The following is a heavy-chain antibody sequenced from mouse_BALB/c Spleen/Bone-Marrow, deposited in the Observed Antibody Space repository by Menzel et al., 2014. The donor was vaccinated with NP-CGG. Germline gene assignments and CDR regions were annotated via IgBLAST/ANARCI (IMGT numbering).Heavy chain of an antibody. V-gene: IGHV1-39*01. CDR1: GYSFTGYN. CDR2: IDPYYGAT. J-gene: IGHJ1*01. Sequence: EVQLQQSGPELEQPGASVKISCKASGYSFTGYNMNWVKQSTGKSLEWIGNIDPYYGATSYNQKFKGKATLTVDNSSSTAYMQLKSLTAEDSADYYCARSARYFDVWGAGTTVTVSS. CDR3: ARSARYFDV.